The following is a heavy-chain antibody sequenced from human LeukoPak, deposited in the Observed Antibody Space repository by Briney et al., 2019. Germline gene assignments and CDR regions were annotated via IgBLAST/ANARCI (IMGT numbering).Heavy chain of an antibody. V-gene: IGHV4-39*07. D-gene: IGHD4-17*01. J-gene: IGHJ4*02. CDR1: GGSMSSSSYY. CDR2: IYYSEST. CDR3: ARIPTVTFFDY. Sequence: SETLSLTCTVPGGSMSSSSYYWGWIRQPPGKRLEWIGSIYYSESTYQNPSLKSRVTISVDTSKNQFSLKLSSVTAADTAVYYCARIPTVTFFDYWGQGTLVTVSS.